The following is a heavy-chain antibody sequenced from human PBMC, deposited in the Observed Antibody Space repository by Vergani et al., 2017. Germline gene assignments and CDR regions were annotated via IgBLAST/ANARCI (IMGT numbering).Heavy chain of an antibody. CDR2: ISTGGST. Sequence: QLQLQESGPGLVKPSETLSLICTVSGGSINPSSSFWGWIRQSPGKGLEWIGSISTGGSTSYNPSLKSRVAVSMDTSKNQFSLRLNFVTAADTALYYCARDGSFRWFDPWGQGTLVTVSS. CDR3: ARDGSFRWFDP. D-gene: IGHD3-16*02. V-gene: IGHV4-39*07. J-gene: IGHJ5*02. CDR1: GGSINPSSSF.